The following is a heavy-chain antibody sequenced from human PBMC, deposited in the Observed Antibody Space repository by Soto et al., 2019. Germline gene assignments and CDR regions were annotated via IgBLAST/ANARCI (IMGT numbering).Heavy chain of an antibody. CDR3: ASGPTLYCFDE. Sequence: SETLSLTCAVYGGSFSGYYWSWIRQPPGKGLEWIGEINHSGSTNYNPSLKSRVTISVDTSKNQFSLKLSSVTAADTAVYYCASGPTLYCFDEWGQGTMGTFS. CDR2: INHSGST. V-gene: IGHV4-34*01. J-gene: IGHJ4*02. CDR1: GGSFSGYY.